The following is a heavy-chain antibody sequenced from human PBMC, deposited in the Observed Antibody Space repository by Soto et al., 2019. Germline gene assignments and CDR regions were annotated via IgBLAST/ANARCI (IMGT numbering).Heavy chain of an antibody. J-gene: IGHJ6*03. Sequence: EVQLLESGGGLVQPGGSLRLSCAASGFTFSSYAMSWVRQAPGKGLEWVSAISGSGGSTYYADSVKGRFTISRANSKNTLSLQMNSLRAEDTAVYYCAKVDESVGSGTYFVYYIDVWGKGTPVTVSS. D-gene: IGHD3-10*01. V-gene: IGHV3-23*01. CDR2: ISGSGGST. CDR1: GFTFSSYA. CDR3: AKVDESVGSGTYFVYYIDV.